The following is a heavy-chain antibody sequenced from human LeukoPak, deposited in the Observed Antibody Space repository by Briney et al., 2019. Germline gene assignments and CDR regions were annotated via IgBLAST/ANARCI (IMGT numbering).Heavy chain of an antibody. D-gene: IGHD2-2*01. Sequence: GASVKVSCKASGCTVSRYAISWVRQAPGQGLEWMGWINPSSGGTNYAQKVQGRVSMTRDTSISTAYMERSRLRSDDPAVYYCDTQYQLDYWGQGTLVTVSS. CDR3: DTQYQLDY. J-gene: IGHJ4*02. CDR1: GCTVSRYA. CDR2: INPSSGGT. V-gene: IGHV1-2*02.